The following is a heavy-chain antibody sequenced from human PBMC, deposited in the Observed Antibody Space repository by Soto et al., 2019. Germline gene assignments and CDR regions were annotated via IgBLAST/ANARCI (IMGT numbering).Heavy chain of an antibody. CDR2: INPNSGGT. CDR3: ARDSDFNLNIVVVLAPGDYGMDV. J-gene: IGHJ6*02. Sequence: ASVKVSCKASGYTFTGYYMHWVRQAPGQGLEWMGWINPNSGGTNYAQKFQGWVTMTRDTSISTAYMELSRLRSDDTAVYYCARDSDFNLNIVVVLAPGDYGMDVWGQGTTVTVSS. CDR1: GYTFTGYY. D-gene: IGHD2-15*01. V-gene: IGHV1-2*04.